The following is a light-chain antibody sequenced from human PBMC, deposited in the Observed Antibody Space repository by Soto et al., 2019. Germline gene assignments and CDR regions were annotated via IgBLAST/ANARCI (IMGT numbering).Light chain of an antibody. V-gene: IGLV2-14*01. J-gene: IGLJ2*01. CDR3: SSYTSASTPLV. CDR1: GSDVGGYNY. CDR2: DVS. Sequence: QSALTQPASVSGSPGQSITISCTGTGSDVGGYNYVSWYQQHPGKAPKVMIYDVSNRTSGVSNRFSGSKSGKTASLTISGLQAEDEADYYCSSYTSASTPLVFGGGTKLTVL.